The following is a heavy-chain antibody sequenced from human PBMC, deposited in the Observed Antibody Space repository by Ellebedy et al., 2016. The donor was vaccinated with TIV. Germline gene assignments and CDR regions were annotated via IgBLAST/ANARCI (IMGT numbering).Heavy chain of an antibody. V-gene: IGHV3-30*04. CDR2: ISYDGRDK. CDR1: GFSFNNRA. Sequence: PGGSLRLSCTASGFSFNNRAMHWVRQAPGKGLDWVAVISYDGRDKYYAESVKGRFTISRDNSKNTLYLQMNSLRAEDTAVYYCARGYSYGYRVFDYWGQGTLVTVSS. CDR3: ARGYSYGYRVFDY. D-gene: IGHD5-18*01. J-gene: IGHJ4*02.